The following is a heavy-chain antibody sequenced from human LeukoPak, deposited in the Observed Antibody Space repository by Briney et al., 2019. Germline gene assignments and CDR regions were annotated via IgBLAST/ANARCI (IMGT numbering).Heavy chain of an antibody. CDR1: GGSLSSSNW. J-gene: IGHJ4*02. D-gene: IGHD6-13*01. CDR2: IYHSGST. V-gene: IGHV4-4*02. Sequence: SETLSLTCAVSGGSLSSSNWWSWVRPPPGKGLEWSGEIYHSGSTNYNPSLKRGVTISVDKSKNQFSLKLSSVTAADTAVYYCARSAAGRGGFDYWGQGTLVTVSS. CDR3: ARSAAGRGGFDY.